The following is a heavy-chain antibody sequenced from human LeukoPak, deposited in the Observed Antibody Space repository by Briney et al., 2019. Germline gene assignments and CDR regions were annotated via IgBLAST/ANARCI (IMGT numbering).Heavy chain of an antibody. V-gene: IGHV3-7*01. CDR2: IKQVGSGK. CDR1: GFTFSCYW. D-gene: IGHD6-13*01. CDR3: ARRSSWLDY. J-gene: IGHJ4*02. Sequence: PGGSLRLSCAASGFTFSCYWISWVRQAPGKGLEWVAKIKQVGSGKYYVASVKGRFTISRDNAKKSLYLQMNSLIAEDTAVYYCARRSSWLDYWGQGTLVTVSS.